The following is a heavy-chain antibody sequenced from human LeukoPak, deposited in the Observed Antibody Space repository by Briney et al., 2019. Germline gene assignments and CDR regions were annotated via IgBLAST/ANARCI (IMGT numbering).Heavy chain of an antibody. CDR2: ISGSGGST. J-gene: IGHJ6*04. CDR3: SGEDTEYSSSGLGV. V-gene: IGHV3-23*01. D-gene: IGHD6-6*01. CDR1: GFTFSSYW. Sequence: GGSLRLSCAASGFTFSSYWMSWVRQAPGKGLEWVSGISGSGGSTYYADSVKDRFSISRDNAKKSLDLQMNSLRVEDTAVYYCSGEDTEYSSSGLGVWGKGTTVTVSS.